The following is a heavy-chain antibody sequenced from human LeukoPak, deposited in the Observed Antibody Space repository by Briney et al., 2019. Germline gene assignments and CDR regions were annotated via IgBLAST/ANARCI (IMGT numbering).Heavy chain of an antibody. CDR2: ISGSGGST. CDR3: AKEGGAAAVAGLFDY. CDR1: GFTFSSYA. V-gene: IGHV3-23*01. J-gene: IGHJ4*02. Sequence: GGSLRLSCAASGFTFSSYAMSWVRQAPGKGLEWPSAISGSGGSTYYADSVKGRLTISRDNSKNTVYLQVNSLRAKDTDVYYCAKEGGAAAVAGLFDYWGQGTLVTVSS. D-gene: IGHD6-19*01.